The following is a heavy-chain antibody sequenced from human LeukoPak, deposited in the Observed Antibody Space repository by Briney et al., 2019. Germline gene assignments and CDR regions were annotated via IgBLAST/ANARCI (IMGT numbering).Heavy chain of an antibody. CDR1: GYTFTGYY. J-gene: IGHJ4*02. CDR2: INPNSGGT. Sequence: ASVKVSCKASGYTFTGYYMHWVRQAPGQGLEWMGWINPNSGGTNYAQKFQGRVTMTRDTSISTAYMELSRLRSDDMAVYYCARGVVRGVHPVYFDYWGQGTLVTVSS. CDR3: ARGVVRGVHPVYFDY. D-gene: IGHD3-10*01. V-gene: IGHV1-2*02.